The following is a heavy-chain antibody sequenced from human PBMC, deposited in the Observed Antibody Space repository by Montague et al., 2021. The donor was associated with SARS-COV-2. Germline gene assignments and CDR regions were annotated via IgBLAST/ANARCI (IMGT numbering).Heavy chain of an antibody. D-gene: IGHD6-19*01. CDR1: GFPFSTYA. CDR3: AKGGAIHTSGCTDFGF. V-gene: IGHV3-23*03. J-gene: IGHJ4*02. CDR2: IYSGGSST. Sequence: SLRLSCAASGFPFSTYAMTWVRQAPGKGLEWVSIIYSGGSSTYYADSVKGRFTISRDNSKDTLYLQMNSLRAEDTAVYYCAKGGAIHTSGCTDFGFWGQGTLVTVSS.